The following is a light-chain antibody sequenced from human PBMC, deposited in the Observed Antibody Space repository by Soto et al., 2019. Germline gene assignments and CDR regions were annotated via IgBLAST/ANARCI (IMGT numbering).Light chain of an antibody. CDR1: QDIGND. V-gene: IGKV1-6*01. Sequence: ATQMTQSPSSLSASVGDRVTIACRASQDIGNDLGWYQQKPGKAPNLLIYTASSLQSGVPSRFSGSGYGTDFTLTISSLQPDDFATYYCQHYNSYSEAFGQGTKVDIK. J-gene: IGKJ1*01. CDR2: TAS. CDR3: QHYNSYSEA.